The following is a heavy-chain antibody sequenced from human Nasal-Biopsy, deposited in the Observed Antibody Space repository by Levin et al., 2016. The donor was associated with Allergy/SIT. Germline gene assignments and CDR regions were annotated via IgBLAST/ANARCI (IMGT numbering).Heavy chain of an antibody. CDR2: TYLGDSET. J-gene: IGHJ6*02. CDR3: ARLHLGRTAYYIHYYYGMDV. V-gene: IGHV5-51*01. CDR1: AHSFSNSW. D-gene: IGHD3/OR15-3a*01. Sequence: GESLKISCKGSAHSFSNSWIAWVRQMPGKGLEWMGITYLGDSETTYSPSFQGQVTISADRSISTAYLQWSSLKASDTAIYYCARLHLGRTAYYIHYYYGMDVWGQGTTVTVSS.